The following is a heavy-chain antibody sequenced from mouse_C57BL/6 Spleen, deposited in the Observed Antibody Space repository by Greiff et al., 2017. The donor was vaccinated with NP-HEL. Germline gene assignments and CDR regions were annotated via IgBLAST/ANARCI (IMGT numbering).Heavy chain of an antibody. D-gene: IGHD1-1*01. CDR2: IYPGDGDT. CDR1: GYAFSSSW. Sequence: QVQLKESGPELVKPGASVKISCKASGYAFSSSWMNWVKQRPGKGLEWIGRIYPGDGDTNYNGKFKGKATLTADKSSSTAYMQLSSLTSEDSAVYFCARQDGPPYFDYWGQGTTLTVSS. CDR3: ARQDGPPYFDY. J-gene: IGHJ2*01. V-gene: IGHV1-82*01.